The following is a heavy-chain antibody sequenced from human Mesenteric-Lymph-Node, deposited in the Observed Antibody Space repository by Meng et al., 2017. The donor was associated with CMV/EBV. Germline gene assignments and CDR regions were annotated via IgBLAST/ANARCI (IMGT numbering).Heavy chain of an antibody. CDR1: GFTFSSYE. J-gene: IGHJ6*02. D-gene: IGHD1-26*01. V-gene: IGHV3-21*01. CDR3: ARDKEDVGGYGMDV. CDR2: ISSSSSYI. Sequence: GGSLRLSCAASGFTFSSYEMNWVRQAPGKGLEWVSSISSSSSYIYYADSVKGRFTISRDNAKNSLYLQMNSLRAEDTAVYYCARDKEDVGGYGMDVWGQGTTVTVSS.